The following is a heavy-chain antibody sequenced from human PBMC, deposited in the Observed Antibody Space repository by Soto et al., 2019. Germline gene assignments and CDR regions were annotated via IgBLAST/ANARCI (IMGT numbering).Heavy chain of an antibody. V-gene: IGHV3-33*03. Sequence: QVQLVESGGGVVQPGRSLRLSCAASGFTFSNYGMHWVRQAPGKGVEWVAVIWNDGTNKYYVDSVRGRFTISRDDSKNALYMEMNSLRAEDTGVYYCAIDMAAAADQGDAFDIWGLGTMVSVSA. D-gene: IGHD6-13*01. CDR1: GFTFSNYG. CDR3: AIDMAAAADQGDAFDI. J-gene: IGHJ3*02. CDR2: IWNDGTNK.